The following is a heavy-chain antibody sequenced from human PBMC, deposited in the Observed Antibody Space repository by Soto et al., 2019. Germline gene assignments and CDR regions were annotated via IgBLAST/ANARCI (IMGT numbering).Heavy chain of an antibody. CDR3: ARYGGIATMVRENWFDP. D-gene: IGHD3-10*01. CDR2: IYYSGST. CDR1: GGSISSGGYY. V-gene: IGHV4-31*03. J-gene: IGHJ5*02. Sequence: QVQLQESGPGLVKPSQTLSLTCTVSGGSISSGGYYWSWIRQHPGKGLEWIGYIYYSGSTYYNPSLKSRVTISVDTSKNQFSLKLSSVTAADTAVYYCARYGGIATMVRENWFDPWGQGTLVTVSS.